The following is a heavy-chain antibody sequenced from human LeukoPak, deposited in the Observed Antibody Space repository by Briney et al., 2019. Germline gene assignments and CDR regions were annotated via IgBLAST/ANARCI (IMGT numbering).Heavy chain of an antibody. D-gene: IGHD3-16*02. CDR2: IIPIFGTA. J-gene: IGHJ4*02. CDR3: ARGGGITYYDYVWGSYRHNSFDY. CDR1: GGTFSSYA. V-gene: IGHV1-69*13. Sequence: SVKVSCKASGGTFSSYAISWVRQAPGQGLEWMGGIIPIFGTANYAQKFQGRVTITADESTSTAYMELSSLRSEDTVVYYCARGGGITYYDYVWGSYRHNSFDYWGQGTLVTVSS.